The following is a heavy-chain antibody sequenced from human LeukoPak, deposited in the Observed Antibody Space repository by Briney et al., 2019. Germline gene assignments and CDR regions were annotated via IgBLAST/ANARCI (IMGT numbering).Heavy chain of an antibody. D-gene: IGHD7-27*01. Sequence: GGSLRLSCAASGFTFSTYAMTWVRQAPGKGLEWVSGISASGGSIYYADSVKGRFTISRDNSKNTLYLQMSSLRAEDTAVYYCAKGVTIYTNSGLGYWGQGTLVTVSS. J-gene: IGHJ4*02. V-gene: IGHV3-23*01. CDR1: GFTFSTYA. CDR2: ISASGGSI. CDR3: AKGVTIYTNSGLGY.